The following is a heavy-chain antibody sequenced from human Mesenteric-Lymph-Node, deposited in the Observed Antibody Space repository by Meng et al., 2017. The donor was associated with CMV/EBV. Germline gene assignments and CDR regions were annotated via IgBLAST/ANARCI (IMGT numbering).Heavy chain of an antibody. V-gene: IGHV4-39*01. CDR1: GGSISSSSYY. J-gene: IGHJ6*02. CDR3: ARWGGPEGPYYYYGMDV. CDR2: IYYSGST. D-gene: IGHD3-16*01. Sequence: SETLSLTCTVSGGSISSSSYYWGWIRQPPGKGLEWIGTIYYSGSTHYNPSLKSRVTISVDTSKNQFSLKLNSVTAADTAVYYCARWGGPEGPYYYYGMDVWGQGTTVTVSS.